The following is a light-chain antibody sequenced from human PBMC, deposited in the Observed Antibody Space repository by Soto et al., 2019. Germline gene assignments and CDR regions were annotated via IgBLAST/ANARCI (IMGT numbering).Light chain of an antibody. CDR1: QSISSY. J-gene: IGKJ1*01. V-gene: IGKV1-39*01. CDR2: AAS. CDR3: QQSYSTLLT. Sequence: DIQMTQSPSSLSASVGDRVPIACRASQSISSYLNWYQHKPGKAPKLLIYAASSLQSGVPSRFSGSGSGTDFILSISSLQPEDFATYYCQQSYSTLLTFGQGTKMEIK.